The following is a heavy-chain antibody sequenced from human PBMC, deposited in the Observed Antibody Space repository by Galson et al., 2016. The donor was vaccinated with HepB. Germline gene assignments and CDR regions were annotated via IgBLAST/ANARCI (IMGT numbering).Heavy chain of an antibody. D-gene: IGHD3-10*01. CDR1: GASVSSTGYY. J-gene: IGHJ4*02. CDR3: ASDSTYGDF. CDR2: IFYFDNT. Sequence: SETLSLTCTVSGASVSSTGYYWSWIRQPPGKGLEWIGYIFYFDNTNSNPSLKSRVTISVDTSKNQFSLKLNSVTAADTAVYYCASDSTYGDFWAQGTLATVSS. V-gene: IGHV4-61*08.